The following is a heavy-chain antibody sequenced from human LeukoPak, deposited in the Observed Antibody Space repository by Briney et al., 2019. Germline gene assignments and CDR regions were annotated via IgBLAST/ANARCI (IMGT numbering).Heavy chain of an antibody. J-gene: IGHJ4*02. Sequence: GGSLRLSCAASGFTFSSYAMSWVRQAPGKGLEWVAVIWYDGSNKYYADSVKGQFTISRDNSKNTLYLQMNSLRAEDTAVYYCAKDLDYWGQGTLVTVSS. CDR2: IWYDGSNK. CDR3: AKDLDY. CDR1: GFTFSSYA. V-gene: IGHV3-33*06.